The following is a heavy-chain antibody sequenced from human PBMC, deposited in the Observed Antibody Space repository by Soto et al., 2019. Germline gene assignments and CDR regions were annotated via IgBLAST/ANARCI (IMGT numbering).Heavy chain of an antibody. CDR1: GYTFTDYY. J-gene: IGHJ4*02. D-gene: IGHD6-13*01. V-gene: IGHV1-2*02. CDR2: INPNSGGT. CDR3: AAGEASSRNLAPYYLDF. Sequence: AAVKVSCKASGYTFTDYYIHWVRQAPGQGREWMGWINPNSGGTDFAQKFQSRVTMTRDTSISTAFMELSSLTSDDTAVYFCAAGEASSRNLAPYYLDFWGQGTLVTVSS.